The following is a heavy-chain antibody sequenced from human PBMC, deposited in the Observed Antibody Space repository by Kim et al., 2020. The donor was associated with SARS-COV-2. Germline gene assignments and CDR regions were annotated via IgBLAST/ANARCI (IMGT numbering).Heavy chain of an antibody. CDR3: ARESEDYDILTGYYAPANYGMDV. V-gene: IGHV4-4*07. Sequence: SETLSLTCTVSGGSISSYYWSWIRQPAGKGLEWIGRIYTSGSTNYNPSLKSRVTMSVDTSKNQFSLKLSSVTAADTAVYYCARESEDYDILTGYYAPANYGMDVWGQGTTVTVSS. D-gene: IGHD3-9*01. CDR2: IYTSGST. CDR1: GGSISSYY. J-gene: IGHJ6*01.